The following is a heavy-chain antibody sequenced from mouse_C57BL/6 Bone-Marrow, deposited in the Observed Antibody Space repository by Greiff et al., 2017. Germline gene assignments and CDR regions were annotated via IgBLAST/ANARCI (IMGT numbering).Heavy chain of an antibody. D-gene: IGHD4-1*02. V-gene: IGHV3-1*01. CDR2: ISYSGST. CDR1: GYSITSGYD. CDR3: ARDNLILPLYFDY. J-gene: IGHJ2*01. Sequence: EVQLVESGPGMVKPSQSLSLTCTVTGYSITSGYDWHWLRHCPGNKLEWMGNISYSGSTNYNPSLKSRISITQDTAKNQLFLNLNSVTTEDTATYYGARDNLILPLYFDYWGQGTTLTVSS.